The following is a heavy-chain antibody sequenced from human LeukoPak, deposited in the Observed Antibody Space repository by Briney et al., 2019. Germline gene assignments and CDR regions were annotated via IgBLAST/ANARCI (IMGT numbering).Heavy chain of an antibody. CDR3: ARGYSYGRKFDY. CDR1: GGSFSGYY. Sequence: SETLSLTCAVYGGSFSGYYWTWIRQPPGKGLEWIGEVNHSGSTNYNASLKSRVTISVDTSKNQSSLKVRSVTAADTAVYFCARGYSYGRKFDYWDQGTLVTVSS. D-gene: IGHD5-18*01. CDR2: VNHSGST. J-gene: IGHJ4*02. V-gene: IGHV4-34*01.